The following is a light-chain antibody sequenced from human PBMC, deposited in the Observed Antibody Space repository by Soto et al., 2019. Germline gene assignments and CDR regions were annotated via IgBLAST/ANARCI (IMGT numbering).Light chain of an antibody. CDR3: MQALQSPKT. Sequence: DTVLTQSPVSLPVTPGEPASISCRSSQSLLHSNGYNYLDWFLQKPGQSPQLLISLGSNRASGVPDRFSGSGSGTDFTLKISRVEAEDVGVYYCMQALQSPKTFGQGTKVEIK. CDR1: QSLLHSNGYNY. CDR2: LGS. V-gene: IGKV2-28*01. J-gene: IGKJ1*01.